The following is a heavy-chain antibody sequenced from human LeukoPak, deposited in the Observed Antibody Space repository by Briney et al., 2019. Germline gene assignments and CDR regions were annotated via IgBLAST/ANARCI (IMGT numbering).Heavy chain of an antibody. CDR2: IYYSGST. CDR3: ARAGRGDAFDI. V-gene: IGHV4-59*01. Sequence: SETLSLTCTVSGGSISYYWNWIRQPPGKGLEWIGFIYYSGSTNYNPSLKSRVTISVDTSKNQFSLKVSSLAAADTAVYYCARAGRGDAFDIWGQGTMVTVSS. CDR1: GGSISYY. J-gene: IGHJ3*02.